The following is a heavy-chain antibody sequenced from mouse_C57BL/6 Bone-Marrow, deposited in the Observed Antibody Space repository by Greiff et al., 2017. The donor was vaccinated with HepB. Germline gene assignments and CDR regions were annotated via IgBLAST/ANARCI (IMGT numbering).Heavy chain of an antibody. CDR1: GFTFSSYG. Sequence: EVQLVESGGDLVKPGGSLKLSCAASGFTFSSYGMSWVRQTPDKRLEWVATISSGGSYTYYPDSVKGRCTISRDNAKNTLYVQMSSRRSEETAMYYCARHPQYYGSGFDYWGQGTTLTVSS. D-gene: IGHD1-1*01. V-gene: IGHV5-6*01. CDR2: ISSGGSYT. CDR3: ARHPQYYGSGFDY. J-gene: IGHJ2*01.